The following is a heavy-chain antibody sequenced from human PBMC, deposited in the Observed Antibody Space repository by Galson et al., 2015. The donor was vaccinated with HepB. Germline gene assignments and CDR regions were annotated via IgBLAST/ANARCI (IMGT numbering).Heavy chain of an antibody. CDR2: INPNSGGT. J-gene: IGHJ3*02. D-gene: IGHD3-22*01. CDR3: ARDRRPGFYYDSSGSLDI. Sequence: SVKVSCKASGYTFTGYYMHWVRQAPGQGLEWMGWINPNSGGTNYAQKFQGWVTMTRDTSISTAYMELSRLRSDDTAVYYCARDRRPGFYYDSSGSLDIWGQGTMVTVSS. CDR1: GYTFTGYY. V-gene: IGHV1-2*04.